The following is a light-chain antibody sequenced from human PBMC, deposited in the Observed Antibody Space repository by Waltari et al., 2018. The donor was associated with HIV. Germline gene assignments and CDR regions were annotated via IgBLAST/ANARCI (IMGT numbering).Light chain of an antibody. CDR2: ENN. Sequence: QSVLTQPPPLPAAPGPKVTFSCSASTSNIGDNSVSWYQQLPRTAPKLLIYENNKRPSGIPDRFSGSKSGTSATLGITGLQTGDEADYYCGTWDSNLAAWVFGGGTKVTVL. CDR3: GTWDSNLAAWV. V-gene: IGLV1-51*02. J-gene: IGLJ3*02. CDR1: TSNIGDNS.